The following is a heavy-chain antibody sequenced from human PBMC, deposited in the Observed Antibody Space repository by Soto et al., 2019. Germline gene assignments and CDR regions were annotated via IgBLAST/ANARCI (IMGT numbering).Heavy chain of an antibody. J-gene: IGHJ4*02. V-gene: IGHV1-18*01. Sequence: ASVKVSCKASGYTFTSYGISWVRQAPGQGLEWMGWISAYNGNTNYAQKHQGRVTMTTDTSTSTAYMELRSLRSDDTAVYYCARGDDSSGGSWTLYPAGYWGQGTLVTVSS. CDR1: GYTFTSYG. D-gene: IGHD2-15*01. CDR3: ARGDDSSGGSWTLYPAGY. CDR2: ISAYNGNT.